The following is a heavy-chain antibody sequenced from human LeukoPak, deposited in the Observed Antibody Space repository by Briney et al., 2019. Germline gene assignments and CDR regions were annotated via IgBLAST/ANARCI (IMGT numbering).Heavy chain of an antibody. J-gene: IGHJ4*02. Sequence: GESLKISCAASGFTFSGYWMSWVRQAPGKGLEWVANIKGDGSENIYLDSVKGRFTISRDNAKNSLYLQMNTLRAEDTPVYYCARDCVIVGAPCYDYWGQGTLVTVSS. D-gene: IGHD1-26*01. CDR3: ARDCVIVGAPCYDY. CDR1: GFTFSGYW. CDR2: IKGDGSEN. V-gene: IGHV3-7*04.